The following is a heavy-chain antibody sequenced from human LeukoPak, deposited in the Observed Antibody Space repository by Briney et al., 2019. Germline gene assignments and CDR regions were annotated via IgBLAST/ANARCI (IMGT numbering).Heavy chain of an antibody. CDR1: GYTFTSYG. Sequence: GASVKVSCKASGYTFTSYGISWVRQAPGQGLEWMGWISAYNGNTNYAQKLQGRVTMTTDTSTSTAYMELRSLRSDDTAVYYRARFFFLEWPRDPNCDYWGQGTLVTVSS. J-gene: IGHJ4*02. V-gene: IGHV1-18*01. CDR2: ISAYNGNT. D-gene: IGHD3-3*01. CDR3: ARFFFLEWPRDPNCDY.